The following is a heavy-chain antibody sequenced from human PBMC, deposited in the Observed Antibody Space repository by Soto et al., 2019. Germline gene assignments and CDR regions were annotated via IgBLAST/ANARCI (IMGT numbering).Heavy chain of an antibody. D-gene: IGHD5-18*01. CDR1: GFTFSSYA. J-gene: IGHJ1*01. Sequence: QVQLVESGGGVVQPGRSLRLSCAASGFTFSSYAMHWVRQATGKGLEWVAVISYDGSNKYYADSVKGRFTISRDNSKNTRYLQMNSLRAEDTAVYYCARDGRLWPAGGYFQHWGQGTLVTVSS. CDR2: ISYDGSNK. V-gene: IGHV3-30-3*01. CDR3: ARDGRLWPAGGYFQH.